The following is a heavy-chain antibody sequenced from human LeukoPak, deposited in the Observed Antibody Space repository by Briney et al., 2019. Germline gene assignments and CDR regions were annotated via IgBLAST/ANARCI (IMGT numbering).Heavy chain of an antibody. J-gene: IGHJ4*02. CDR2: IYYSGST. CDR3: ASSSSWNGGFDY. Sequence: SETLSLTCTVSGGSISSYYWSWIRQPPGKGLEWIAYIYYSGSTNSNPSLRSRLTISVDTSKNQFSLKLSSVTAADTAVYYCASSSSWNGGFDYWGQGTLVTVSS. D-gene: IGHD6-13*01. V-gene: IGHV4-59*01. CDR1: GGSISSYY.